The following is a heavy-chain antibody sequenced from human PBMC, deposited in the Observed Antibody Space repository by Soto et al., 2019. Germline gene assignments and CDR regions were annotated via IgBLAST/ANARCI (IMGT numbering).Heavy chain of an antibody. J-gene: IGHJ4*02. V-gene: IGHV3-30-3*01. Sequence: QVQLVESGGGVVQPGRSLRLSCAASGFTFSRHTMHWVRQAPGKGLEWVAAISDDGSNTYYADSVKGRFTISRDNSKNTLYLQMNSLSSEDTAVHHCAREMYYDFWSGFNTHPYYCDDWGQGTLVTVSS. CDR3: AREMYYDFWSGFNTHPYYCDD. CDR2: ISDDGSNT. CDR1: GFTFSRHT. D-gene: IGHD3-3*01.